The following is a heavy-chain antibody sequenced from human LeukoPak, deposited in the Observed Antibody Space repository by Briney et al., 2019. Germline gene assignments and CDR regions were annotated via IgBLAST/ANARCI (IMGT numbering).Heavy chain of an antibody. Sequence: GASVKVSCKASGYTFTSYDINWVRQATGQGLEWVGWMNPNSGNTGYAQKFQGRVTMTRNTSISTAYMELSSLRSEDTAVYYCARGIYCSSTSCYYWFDPWGQGTLVTVSS. CDR3: ARGIYCSSTSCYYWFDP. V-gene: IGHV1-8*01. CDR1: GYTFTSYD. D-gene: IGHD2-2*01. CDR2: MNPNSGNT. J-gene: IGHJ5*02.